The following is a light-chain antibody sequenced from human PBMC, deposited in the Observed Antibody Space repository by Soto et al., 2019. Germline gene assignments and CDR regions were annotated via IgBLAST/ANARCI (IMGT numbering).Light chain of an antibody. V-gene: IGKV1-5*01. CDR3: QQYNTYST. Sequence: DIQMTQSPSTLSASVGDRVTLSCRASQIISSWLAWYQEKPGKAPKLLIYDASSLESGVPSRFSGRGSGTEFTLTISSLQPDDFATYYCQQYNTYSTFGQGTKVDIK. CDR2: DAS. CDR1: QIISSW. J-gene: IGKJ1*01.